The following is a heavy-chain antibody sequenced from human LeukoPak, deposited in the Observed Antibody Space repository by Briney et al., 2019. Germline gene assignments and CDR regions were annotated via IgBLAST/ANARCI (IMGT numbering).Heavy chain of an antibody. CDR1: EFTFRDYR. CDR3: ARDRSISAAGDTY. Sequence: PRGSLRLSCAASEFTFRDYRMHTVRQAPGKRPVWVSRVNRDGSSTSYADSVKGRFTVSRDNAKKTLSLQMNSLRAEDTAEYYCARDRSISAAGDTYWGQGTLVTVSS. CDR2: VNRDGSST. J-gene: IGHJ4*02. D-gene: IGHD6-13*01. V-gene: IGHV3-74*01.